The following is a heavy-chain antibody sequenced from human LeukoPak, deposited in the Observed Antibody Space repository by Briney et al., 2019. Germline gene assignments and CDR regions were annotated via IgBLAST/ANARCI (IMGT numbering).Heavy chain of an antibody. Sequence: GGSLRLSCAASGFTFSSYGMHWVRQAPGKGLEWVAFIRLDGSNKYYADSVKGRFTISRDNSKNTLFLQMNSLRAEDTAVYYCAKAGNLGGSYYLYCYYYMDVWGKGTTVTISS. V-gene: IGHV3-30*02. CDR3: AKAGNLGGSYYLYCYYYMDV. D-gene: IGHD1-26*01. J-gene: IGHJ6*03. CDR2: IRLDGSNK. CDR1: GFTFSSYG.